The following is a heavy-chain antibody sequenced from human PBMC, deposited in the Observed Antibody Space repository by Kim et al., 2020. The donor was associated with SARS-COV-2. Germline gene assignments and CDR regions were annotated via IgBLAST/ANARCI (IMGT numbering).Heavy chain of an antibody. D-gene: IGHD3-22*01. J-gene: IGHJ4*02. CDR2: IYYSGST. CDR1: GGSISSGGYY. Sequence: SETLSLTCTVSGGSISSGGYYWSWIRQHPGKGLEWIGYIYYSGSTYYNPSLKSRVTISVDTSKNQFSLKLSSVTAADTAVYYCARWGGYDSSGYYRLDYWGQGTLVTVSS. CDR3: ARWGGYDSSGYYRLDY. V-gene: IGHV4-31*03.